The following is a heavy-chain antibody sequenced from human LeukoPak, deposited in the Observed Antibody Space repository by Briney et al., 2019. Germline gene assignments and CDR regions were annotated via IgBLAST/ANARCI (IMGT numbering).Heavy chain of an antibody. Sequence: GGSLRLSCAASGFTFSSYSMNWVRQAPGKGLEWVSSISSSSSYIYYADSVKGRFTISRDNAKNSLYLQMNSLRAEDTAVYHCARGLRDILTGYYLDYWGQGTLVTVSS. J-gene: IGHJ4*02. D-gene: IGHD3-9*01. CDR2: ISSSSSYI. V-gene: IGHV3-21*01. CDR1: GFTFSSYS. CDR3: ARGLRDILTGYYLDY.